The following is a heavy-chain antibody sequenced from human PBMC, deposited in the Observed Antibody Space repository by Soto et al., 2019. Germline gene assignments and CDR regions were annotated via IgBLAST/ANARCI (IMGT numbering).Heavy chain of an antibody. Sequence: QVQLVQSGAEVKKPGASVKVSCKASGYTFTTYEINWVRQVPGQGLEWMGWMSPSSGNTGYVDQFRGRVTMTSNTSMTTAYMELRSLRSEDTAVYYCARVGGQLFGDHGTDVWGQGTTVTVSS. D-gene: IGHD3-10*01. V-gene: IGHV1-8*01. CDR3: ARVGGQLFGDHGTDV. CDR2: MSPSSGNT. CDR1: GYTFTTYE. J-gene: IGHJ6*02.